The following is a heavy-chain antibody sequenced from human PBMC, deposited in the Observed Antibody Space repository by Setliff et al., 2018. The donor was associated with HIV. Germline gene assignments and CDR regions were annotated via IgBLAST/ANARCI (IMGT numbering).Heavy chain of an antibody. D-gene: IGHD4-17*01. J-gene: IGHJ3*02. CDR3: ARERTLMTTVTTGDAFDI. V-gene: IGHV4-34*01. CDR1: GGSFSGYS. Sequence: SETLSLTCAVYGGSFSGYSWIWIRQPPGKGLEWIGEINHSGSTNYKPSLKSRVTISVDTSKNQFSLKLSSVTAADTAVYYCARERTLMTTVTTGDAFDIWGQGTMVTVSS. CDR2: INHSGST.